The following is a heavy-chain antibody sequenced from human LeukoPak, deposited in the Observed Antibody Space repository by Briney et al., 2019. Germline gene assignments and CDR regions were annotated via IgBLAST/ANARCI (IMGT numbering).Heavy chain of an antibody. CDR2: IWYGGSNK. CDR1: GFTFSSYG. J-gene: IGHJ4*02. V-gene: IGHV3-33*08. Sequence: GGSLRLSCAASGFTFSSYGMHWVRQAPGKGLEWVAVIWYGGSNKYYADSVKGRFTISRDNSKNTLYLQMNSLRAEDTAVYYCAKSLEYSNYRYYFDYWGQGTLVTVSS. CDR3: AKSLEYSNYRYYFDY. D-gene: IGHD4-11*01.